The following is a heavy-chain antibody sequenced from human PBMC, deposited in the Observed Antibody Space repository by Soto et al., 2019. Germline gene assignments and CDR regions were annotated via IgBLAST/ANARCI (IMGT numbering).Heavy chain of an antibody. CDR2: IYFTGNT. CDR3: AGQTFTIAAASYGRSNWFDP. J-gene: IGHJ5*02. CDR1: GGSITSSSHF. V-gene: IGHV4-39*01. Sequence: SETLSLTCSASGGSITSSSHFWGWVRQPPGKGLEWIGTIYFTGNTYYTPSLKSRLTMSIDTSKNEFSLRQNSVTAADTAVYYCAGQTFTIAAASYGRSNWFDPWGPGTLVTVSS. D-gene: IGHD6-25*01.